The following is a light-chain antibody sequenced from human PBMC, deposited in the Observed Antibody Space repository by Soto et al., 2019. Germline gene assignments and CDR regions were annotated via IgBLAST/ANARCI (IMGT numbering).Light chain of an antibody. CDR1: NSYIGSNY. CDR3: ATWGDTLSGPV. CDR2: TND. Sequence: QSVLTQPPSASGTPGQRVTISCSGTNSYIGSNYVHWYQKVSGKAPKLLIYTNDQRPSGVPDRFSGSRSGASASLAISGLRPEDEADYYCATWGDTLSGPVFGGGTKLTVL. V-gene: IGLV1-47*01. J-gene: IGLJ3*02.